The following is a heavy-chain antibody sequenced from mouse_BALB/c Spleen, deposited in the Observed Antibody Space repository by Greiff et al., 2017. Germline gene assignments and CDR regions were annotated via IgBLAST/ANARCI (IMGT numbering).Heavy chain of an antibody. CDR2: IDPANGNT. Sequence: EVKLMESGAELVKPGASVKLSCTASGFNIKDTYMHWVKQRPEQGLEWIGRIDPANGNTKYDPKFQGKATITADTSSNTAYLQLSSLTSEDTAVYYCAPGTGFAYWGQGTLVTVSA. V-gene: IGHV14-3*02. CDR1: GFNIKDTY. D-gene: IGHD4-1*01. J-gene: IGHJ3*01. CDR3: APGTGFAY.